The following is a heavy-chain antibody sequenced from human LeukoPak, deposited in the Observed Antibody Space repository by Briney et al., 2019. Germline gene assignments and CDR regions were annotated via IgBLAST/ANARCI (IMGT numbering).Heavy chain of an antibody. CDR2: ISSSSSYI. J-gene: IGHJ4*02. Sequence: AGGSLRLSCAASGFTSSSYSMNWVRQAPGKGLEWVSSISSSSSYIYYADSVKGRFTISRDNAKNSLYLQMNSLRAEDTAVYYCARSSPIMTPKAYYFDYWGQGTLVTVSS. V-gene: IGHV3-21*01. CDR3: ARSSPIMTPKAYYFDY. D-gene: IGHD2-15*01. CDR1: GFTSSSYS.